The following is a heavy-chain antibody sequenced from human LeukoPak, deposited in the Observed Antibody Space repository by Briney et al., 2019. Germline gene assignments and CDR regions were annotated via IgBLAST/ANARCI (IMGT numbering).Heavy chain of an antibody. V-gene: IGHV4-34*01. CDR1: GGSFSGYY. CDR3: ARGVYGDYSSDY. CDR2: IYYSGST. J-gene: IGHJ4*02. Sequence: SETLSLTCAVYGGSFSGYYWSWIRQPPGKGLEWIGYIYYSGSTYYNPSLKSRVTISVDTSKNQFSLKLSSVTAADTAVYYCARGVYGDYSSDYWGQGTLVTVSS. D-gene: IGHD4-17*01.